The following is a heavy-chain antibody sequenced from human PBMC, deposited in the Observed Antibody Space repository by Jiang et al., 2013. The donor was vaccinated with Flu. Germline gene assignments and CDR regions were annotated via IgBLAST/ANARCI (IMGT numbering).Heavy chain of an antibody. V-gene: IGHV4-34*13. CDR3: ARTIYWSYRSGVDY. D-gene: IGHD1-7*01. J-gene: IGHJ4*02. Sequence: PSLQSRVTISVDTSKNQFSLKLSSVTAADTAVYYCARTIYWSYRSGVDYWGQGTLVTVSS.